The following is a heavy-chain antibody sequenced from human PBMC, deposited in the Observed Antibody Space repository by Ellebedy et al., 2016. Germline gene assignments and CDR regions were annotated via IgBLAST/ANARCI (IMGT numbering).Heavy chain of an antibody. CDR1: GFTFSNYA. D-gene: IGHD4-17*01. J-gene: IGHJ3*02. CDR2: ISASGVST. CDR3: AKDPPATSRDAFDI. Sequence: GESLKISXAASGFTFSNYAMSWVRQAPGTGLEWVAGISASGVSTYYADSVKGRFTISRDKNTLYLQMNSLRAEDTAVYYCAKDPPATSRDAFDIWGQGTTVTVSS. V-gene: IGHV3-23*01.